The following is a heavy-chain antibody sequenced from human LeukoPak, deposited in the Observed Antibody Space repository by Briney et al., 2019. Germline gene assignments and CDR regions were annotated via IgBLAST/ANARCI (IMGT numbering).Heavy chain of an antibody. CDR1: GYNCTNYW. CDR2: ISPGDSDT. D-gene: IGHD6-19*01. CDR3: ARHSLSSSGYSNGWYYY. Sequence: GESLQISCKASGYNCTNYWIGWVRQMPGKGLEWIGIISPGDSDTRYSPSFQGQVTISADKSICTAYLQWSSLKASDTAVYFCARHSLSSSGYSNGWYYYWGQGTLVTVSS. J-gene: IGHJ4*02. V-gene: IGHV5-51*01.